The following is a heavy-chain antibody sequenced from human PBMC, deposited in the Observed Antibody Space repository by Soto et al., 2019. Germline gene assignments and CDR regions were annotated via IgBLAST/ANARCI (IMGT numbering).Heavy chain of an antibody. D-gene: IGHD3-10*01. CDR2: INHSGST. CDR1: GGSFSGYY. CDR3: ARADRYYYGSGSYYVDY. Sequence: QVQLQQWGAGLLKSSETLSLTCAVYGGSFSGYYWSWIRQPPGKGLEWIGEINHSGSTNYNPSLKSRVTISVDTSKNQFSLKLSSVTAADTAVYYCARADRYYYGSGSYYVDYWGQGTLVTVSS. J-gene: IGHJ4*02. V-gene: IGHV4-34*01.